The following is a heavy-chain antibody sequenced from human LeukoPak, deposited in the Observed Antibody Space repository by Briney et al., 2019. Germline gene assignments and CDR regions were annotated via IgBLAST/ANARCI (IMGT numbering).Heavy chain of an antibody. D-gene: IGHD3-22*01. CDR1: GFTFSSYA. CDR3: AKDYYDSSGYYYFDY. J-gene: IGHJ4*02. CDR2: ISGSGGSI. Sequence: GGSLRLSCAASGFTFSSYAMSWVRQAPGKGLEWVSAISGSGGSIYYADSVKGRFTISRDNSKNTLYLQMNSLRAEDTAVYYCAKDYYDSSGYYYFDYWGQGTLVTVSS. V-gene: IGHV3-23*01.